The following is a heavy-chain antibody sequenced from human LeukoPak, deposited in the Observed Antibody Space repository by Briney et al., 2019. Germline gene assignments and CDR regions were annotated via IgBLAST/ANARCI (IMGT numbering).Heavy chain of an antibody. CDR3: ARGRHRLIGAFDI. J-gene: IGHJ3*02. V-gene: IGHV4-34*01. D-gene: IGHD3-16*02. CDR1: GGSFSGYY. Sequence: NTSETLSLTCAVYGGSFSGYYWSWIRQPPGKGLEWIGEINHSGSTNYNPSLKSRVTISVDTSRNQFSLKLSSVTAADTAVYYCARGRHRLIGAFDIWGQGTMVTVSS. CDR2: INHSGST.